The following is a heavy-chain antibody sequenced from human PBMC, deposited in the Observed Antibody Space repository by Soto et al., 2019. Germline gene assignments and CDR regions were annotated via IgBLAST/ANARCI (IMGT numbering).Heavy chain of an antibody. J-gene: IGHJ4*02. CDR2: IRSDGSST. D-gene: IGHD3-10*01. CDR3: ARRESGRYYLGY. CDR1: GFTLSSYW. Sequence: EVQLVESGEGLVQPGGSLRLSCAASGFTLSSYWMHWVRHAPGKGLVWVSRIRSDGSSTSYADSVRGRFTISRDNARNTLDLQMNSLRAEYTAVYRCARRESGRYYLGYWGQGTLVTVSS. V-gene: IGHV3-74*01.